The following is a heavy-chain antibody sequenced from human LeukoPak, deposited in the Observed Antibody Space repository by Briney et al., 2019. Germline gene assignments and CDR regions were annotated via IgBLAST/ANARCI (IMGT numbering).Heavy chain of an antibody. V-gene: IGHV3-30*03. CDR2: ISYDGSNK. J-gene: IGHJ4*02. CDR1: GFTFSSYG. D-gene: IGHD6-13*01. CDR3: ARGGPAAGRFDY. Sequence: GRSLRLSCAASGFTFSSYGMLWVRQAPGKGLEWVAVISYDGSNKYYADSVKGRFTISRDNSKNTLYLQMNSLRAEDTAVYYCARGGPAAGRFDYWGQGTLVTVSS.